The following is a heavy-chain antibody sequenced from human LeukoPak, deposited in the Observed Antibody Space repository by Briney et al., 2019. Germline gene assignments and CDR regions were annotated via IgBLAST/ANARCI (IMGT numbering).Heavy chain of an antibody. Sequence: SSETLSLTCAVSGYSISSGYYWGWIRQPPGKGLEWIGSIYHSGSTYYNPSLKSRVTISVDTSKNQFSLKLSSVTAADTAAYYCARQYCSGGSCYIGYWGQGTLVTVSS. D-gene: IGHD2-15*01. CDR1: GYSISSGYY. CDR2: IYHSGST. V-gene: IGHV4-38-2*01. J-gene: IGHJ4*02. CDR3: ARQYCSGGSCYIGY.